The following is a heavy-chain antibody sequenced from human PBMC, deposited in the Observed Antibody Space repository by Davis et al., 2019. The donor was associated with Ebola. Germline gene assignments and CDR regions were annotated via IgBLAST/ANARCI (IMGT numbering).Heavy chain of an antibody. D-gene: IGHD1-26*01. CDR3: ATDPGDSGSWAFDY. Sequence: ASVTVSRQVSGYTLTELTMHWLRQPPGKGLEWMGGFDPEEGETIYAQKFQGRVTMTEDTSTDTAYMELSSLRSEGTAMYYCATDPGDSGSWAFDYWGQGTLVTVSS. CDR1: GYTLTELT. J-gene: IGHJ4*02. V-gene: IGHV1-24*01. CDR2: FDPEEGET.